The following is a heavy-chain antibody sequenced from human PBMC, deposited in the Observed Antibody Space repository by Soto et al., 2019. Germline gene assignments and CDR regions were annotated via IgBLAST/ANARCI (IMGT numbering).Heavy chain of an antibody. CDR2: IYWNEDK. J-gene: IGHJ5*02. CDR1: GFSLKTGGAG. Sequence: GSGPTLVNPTQTLTLTCTFSGFSLKTGGAGVGWIRQPPGKALEWLALIYWNEDKRYSPSLKSRLTITKDTSKNQVVLTMTNVDPVDAATYYCAHRGYGDYPRDNWFDPWGQGTLVTVPS. V-gene: IGHV2-5*01. D-gene: IGHD4-17*01. CDR3: AHRGYGDYPRDNWFDP.